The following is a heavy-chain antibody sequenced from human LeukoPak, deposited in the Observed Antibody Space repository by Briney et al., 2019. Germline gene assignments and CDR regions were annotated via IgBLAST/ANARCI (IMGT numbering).Heavy chain of an antibody. Sequence: PGGSLRLSCAASGFTFSDYAISWVRQAPGKGLEWVSATSGGGGSTYYADSVKGRFSISRDNSKNTVCLQMNSLRAEDTAVYYCARRAPYTSGWYYLDYWGQGTLVTVSS. CDR2: TSGGGGST. D-gene: IGHD6-19*01. J-gene: IGHJ4*02. V-gene: IGHV3-23*01. CDR3: ARRAPYTSGWYYLDY. CDR1: GFTFSDYA.